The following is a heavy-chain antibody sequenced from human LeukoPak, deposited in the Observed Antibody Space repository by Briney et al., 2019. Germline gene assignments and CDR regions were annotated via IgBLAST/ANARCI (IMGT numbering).Heavy chain of an antibody. CDR2: INHSGST. Sequence: SETLSLTCAVYGGSFSGYYWSWIRQPPGKGLEWIGEINHSGSTNYNPSLKSRVTISVDTSKNQFSLKLSSVTAADTAVYYCARREVGYYGSGSYFGGYIDYWGQGTLVTVSS. J-gene: IGHJ4*02. V-gene: IGHV4-34*01. CDR3: ARREVGYYGSGSYFGGYIDY. CDR1: GGSFSGYY. D-gene: IGHD3-10*01.